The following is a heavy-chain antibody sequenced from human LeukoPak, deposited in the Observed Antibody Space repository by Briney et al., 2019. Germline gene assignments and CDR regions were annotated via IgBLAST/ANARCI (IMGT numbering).Heavy chain of an antibody. D-gene: IGHD3-22*01. CDR1: GFTFSSYA. Sequence: SGGSLRLSCAASGFTFSSYAMSWVRQAPGKGLEWVSAITESGGSAYYADSVKGRFTISRDNSKNTLYLQMYSLRAEDTAVYYCARRDYYDSSGYSPLFDYWGQGTLVTVSS. CDR3: ARRDYYDSSGYSPLFDY. CDR2: ITESGGSA. V-gene: IGHV3-23*01. J-gene: IGHJ4*02.